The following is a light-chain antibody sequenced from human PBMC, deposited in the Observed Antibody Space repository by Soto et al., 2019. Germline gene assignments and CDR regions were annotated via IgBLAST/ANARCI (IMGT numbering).Light chain of an antibody. CDR3: QQYNSYCT. CDR2: DAS. V-gene: IGKV1-5*01. Sequence: DIQMTQSPSTLSASVGDRVTITCRASQSISSWLAWYQQKPGKAPKLLIYDASSLESGVPSRFSGSGSGTEFTLTISSLQHDDFATYYCQQYNSYCTFGGGTKVEIK. CDR1: QSISSW. J-gene: IGKJ4*01.